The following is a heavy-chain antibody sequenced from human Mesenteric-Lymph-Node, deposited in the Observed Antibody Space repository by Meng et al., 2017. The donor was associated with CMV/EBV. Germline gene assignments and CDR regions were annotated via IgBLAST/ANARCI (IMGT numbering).Heavy chain of an antibody. J-gene: IGHJ6*02. V-gene: IGHV3-30*04. CDR2: ISYDGSNK. D-gene: IGHD6-13*01. Sequence: GGSLRLSCAASGFTFTSYAMHWVRQAPGKGLEWVAVISYDGSNKYYADSVKGRFTISRDSSKNTLYLQMNTLRAEDTAVYYCGRDIDTSSWAPRYDYNGMDVWGQGTTVTVSS. CDR1: GFTFTSYA. CDR3: GRDIDTSSWAPRYDYNGMDV.